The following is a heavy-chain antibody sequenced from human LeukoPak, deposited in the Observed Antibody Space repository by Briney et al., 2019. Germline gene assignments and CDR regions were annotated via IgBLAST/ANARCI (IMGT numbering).Heavy chain of an antibody. CDR1: GFTFSNAW. CDR3: TTGFKLLERFHYYYYMDV. V-gene: IGHV3-15*01. J-gene: IGHJ6*03. CDR2: IKSKTDGGTT. D-gene: IGHD1-1*01. Sequence: GGSLRLSCAASGFTFSNAWMSWVRQAPGKGLEWVGRIKSKTDGGTTDYAAPVKGRFTISRDDSKNTLYLQMNSLKTEDTAVYYCTTGFKLLERFHYYYYMDVWGKGTTVTISS.